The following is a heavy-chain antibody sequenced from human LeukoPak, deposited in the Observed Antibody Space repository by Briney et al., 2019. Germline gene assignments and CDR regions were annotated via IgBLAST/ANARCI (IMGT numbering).Heavy chain of an antibody. J-gene: IGHJ4*02. CDR3: ALTSYGSGPLTPDDY. CDR2: INHSGST. V-gene: IGHV4-34*01. Sequence: PSETLSLTCTVSGGSISSYYWSWIRQPPGKGLEWIGEINHSGSTNYNPSLKSRVTISVDTSKNQFSLKLSSVTAADTAVYYCALTSYGSGPLTPDDYWGQGTLVTVSS. D-gene: IGHD3-10*01. CDR1: GGSISSYY.